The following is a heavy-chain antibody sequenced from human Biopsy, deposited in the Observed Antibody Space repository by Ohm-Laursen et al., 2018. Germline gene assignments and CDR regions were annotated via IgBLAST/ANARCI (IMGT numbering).Heavy chain of an antibody. D-gene: IGHD1/OR15-1a*01. CDR1: GGTFSRSA. CDR3: ARGGGYNWNNGWFDP. CDR2: IIGIFRTA. Sequence: SSVKVSCKPSGGTFSRSATTWVRQAPGQGLEWMGGIIGIFRTAHYAQKFQGRVTITADELMSTAYMELSRLRSEDTAVYYCARGGGYNWNNGWFDPWGQGTLVTVSS. V-gene: IGHV1-69*01. J-gene: IGHJ5*02.